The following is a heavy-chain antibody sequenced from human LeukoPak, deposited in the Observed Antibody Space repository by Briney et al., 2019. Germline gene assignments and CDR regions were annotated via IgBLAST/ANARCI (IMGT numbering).Heavy chain of an antibody. CDR1: GFTFSSYS. V-gene: IGHV3-21*01. CDR2: ISYTSTYI. J-gene: IGHJ4*02. D-gene: IGHD4/OR15-4a*01. CDR3: ERYGADCFDY. Sequence: GGSLRLSCAASGFTFSSYSMNWVRQAPGKGLEWVASISYTSTYIFYADSLKGRFTISRDNAENSLYLQMNSLRVEDTAVYYCERYGADCFDYWGQGTLVTVSS.